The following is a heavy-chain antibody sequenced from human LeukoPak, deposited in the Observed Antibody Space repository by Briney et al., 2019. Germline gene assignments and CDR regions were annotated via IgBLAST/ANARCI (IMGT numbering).Heavy chain of an antibody. CDR1: GFIFSSYA. CDR3: ASIYPFNYYDSSGYYYPYFDY. Sequence: PGGSLRLSCAASGFIFSSYAMHWVRQAPGKGPEWVAIIWYDGSNKYYADSVKGRFTISRDNSKNTLYLQMNSLRAEDTAVYYCASIYPFNYYDSSGYYYPYFDYWGQGTLVTVSS. V-gene: IGHV3-30*02. J-gene: IGHJ4*02. D-gene: IGHD3-22*01. CDR2: IWYDGSNK.